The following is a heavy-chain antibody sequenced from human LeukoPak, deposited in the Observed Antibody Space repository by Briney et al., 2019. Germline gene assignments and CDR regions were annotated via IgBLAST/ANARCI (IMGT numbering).Heavy chain of an antibody. CDR2: IKEDTSEK. J-gene: IGHJ3*02. CDR1: GFTFSNSW. CDR3: ARLTEDACDI. D-gene: IGHD4/OR15-4a*01. Sequence: GGSLRLSCAASGFTFSNSWMRWVRQAPGKGLEWVASIKEDTSEKYYVGSVKGRFTISSDTAKNPLYLQMNSLRTEDTAVYYCARLTEDACDIWGQGTMATVSS. V-gene: IGHV3-7*05.